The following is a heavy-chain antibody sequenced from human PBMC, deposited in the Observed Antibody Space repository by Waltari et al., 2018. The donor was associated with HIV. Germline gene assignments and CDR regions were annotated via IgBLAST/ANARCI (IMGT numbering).Heavy chain of an antibody. CDR1: GSTFTGHY. D-gene: IGHD4-17*01. J-gene: IGHJ4*02. V-gene: IGHV1-2*02. Sequence: QVQLVQSGAEVKTPGDSVKVSGKASGSTFTGHYMHWVRQAPGQGLEWMGWINPNSGGTNYAQNFQGRVTMTRDTSISTAYMELTRLRSDDTAVYYCAREPSLTTAYDYWGQGTLVTVSS. CDR2: INPNSGGT. CDR3: AREPSLTTAYDY.